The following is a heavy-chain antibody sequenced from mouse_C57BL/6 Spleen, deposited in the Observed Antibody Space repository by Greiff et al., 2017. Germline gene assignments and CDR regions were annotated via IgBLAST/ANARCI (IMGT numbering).Heavy chain of an antibody. CDR1: GFSLTSYG. V-gene: IGHV2-2*01. CDR2: IWSGGST. Sequence: VNVVESGPGLVQPSQSLSITCTVSGFSLTSYGVHWVRQSPGKGLEWLGVIWSGGSTDYNAAFISRLSISKDNSKSQVFFKMNSLQADDTAIYYCARNFHYYGSSIYAMDYWGQGTSVTVSS. D-gene: IGHD1-1*01. J-gene: IGHJ4*01. CDR3: ARNFHYYGSSIYAMDY.